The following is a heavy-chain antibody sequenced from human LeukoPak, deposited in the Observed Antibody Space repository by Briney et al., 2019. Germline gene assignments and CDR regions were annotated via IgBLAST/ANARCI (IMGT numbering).Heavy chain of an antibody. J-gene: IGHJ4*02. Sequence: PSETLSLTCAVYGGSFSGYYWSWIRQPPGKGLEWIGEINHSGSTNYNPSLKSRVTISVDTSKNQFSLKLSSVTAADTAVYYRARGSRIQLWSYTRRAPYGYWGQGTLVTVSS. D-gene: IGHD5-18*01. V-gene: IGHV4-34*01. CDR1: GGSFSGYY. CDR3: ARGSRIQLWSYTRRAPYGY. CDR2: INHSGST.